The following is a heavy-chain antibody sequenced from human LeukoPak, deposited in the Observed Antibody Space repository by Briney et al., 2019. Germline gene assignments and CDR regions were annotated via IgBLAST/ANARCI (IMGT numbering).Heavy chain of an antibody. Sequence: PGGSLRLSCAASGFTFDDYTMHWVRQVPGKGLEWVSLISWDGGTTYYADSLKGRFTISRDNSKNSLYLQMNSLRTEDTGLYYCAKDADSSTWNWYFDLWGRGSVVTVSS. D-gene: IGHD6-13*01. CDR3: AKDADSSTWNWYFDL. V-gene: IGHV3-43*01. CDR2: ISWDGGTT. J-gene: IGHJ2*01. CDR1: GFTFDDYT.